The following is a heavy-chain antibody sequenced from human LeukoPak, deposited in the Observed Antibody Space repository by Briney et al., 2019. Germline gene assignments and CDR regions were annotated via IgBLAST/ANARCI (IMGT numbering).Heavy chain of an antibody. CDR1: GASISSPTYY. Sequence: SETLSLTCTVSGASISSPTYYWGWIRQPPRKGLEWLASIYYSGSTYYNPSLKSRVTISVDTTKNQFSLKLSSVTAADTAVYYCARHKYSSGWPPEGAFDIWGQGTMVTVSS. D-gene: IGHD6-19*01. J-gene: IGHJ3*02. CDR3: ARHKYSSGWPPEGAFDI. CDR2: IYYSGST. V-gene: IGHV4-39*01.